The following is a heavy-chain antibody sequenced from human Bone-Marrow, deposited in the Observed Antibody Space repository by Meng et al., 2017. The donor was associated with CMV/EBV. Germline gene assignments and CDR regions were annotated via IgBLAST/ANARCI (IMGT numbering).Heavy chain of an antibody. CDR1: GFTFSSYA. D-gene: IGHD3-3*01. Sequence: GESLKISCAASGFTFSSYAMHWVRQAPGKGLEWVAVISYDGSNKYYADSVKGRFTISRDNSKNTLYLQMNSLRAEETAVYYCARDVVRITIFGVVYWGQGTLVTVSS. J-gene: IGHJ4*02. V-gene: IGHV3-30*04. CDR2: ISYDGSNK. CDR3: ARDVVRITIFGVVY.